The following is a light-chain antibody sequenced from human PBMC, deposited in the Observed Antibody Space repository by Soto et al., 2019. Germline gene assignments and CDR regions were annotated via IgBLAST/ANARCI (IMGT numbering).Light chain of an antibody. CDR2: AAS. V-gene: IGKV1-39*01. CDR1: QRISSY. J-gene: IGKJ1*01. Sequence: DIQMTQSPSSLSASVGDRVTITCRASQRISSYLNWYQQKPGKAPKLLIYAASSLQSGVPSRFSGSGSGTDFTLTISSLQHEDFASYYCQQSYSNIWTFGQGTKVDIK. CDR3: QQSYSNIWT.